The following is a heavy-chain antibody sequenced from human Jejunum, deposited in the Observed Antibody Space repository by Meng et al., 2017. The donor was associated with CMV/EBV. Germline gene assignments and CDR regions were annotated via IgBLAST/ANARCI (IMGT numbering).Heavy chain of an antibody. D-gene: IGHD3-22*01. CDR1: GCACSTFA. V-gene: IGHV3-23*03. CDR2: IYYGGGAT. CDR3: AKGDSSGTSYFDY. J-gene: IGHJ4*02. Sequence: GCACSTFAMGWVRQAPGKGLEWVSSIYYGGGATHSADFVKGRFTISRDNSMNTVFLQMNSLRTDDTAVYYCAKGDSSGTSYFDYWGQGTLVTVSS.